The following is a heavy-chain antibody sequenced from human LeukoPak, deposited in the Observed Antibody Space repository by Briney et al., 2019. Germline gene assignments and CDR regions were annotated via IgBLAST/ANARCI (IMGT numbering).Heavy chain of an antibody. Sequence: GGSLRLSCAASGFTFSSYGMSWVRQAPGKGLEWVSAICASGGTTNYADSVKGRFTISRDNSKNTLYLQMNSLRAEDTAVYYCAKGAYCGGDCYSYFDYWGQGTLVTVSS. CDR1: GFTFSSYG. J-gene: IGHJ4*02. CDR2: ICASGGTT. CDR3: AKGAYCGGDCYSYFDY. V-gene: IGHV3-23*01. D-gene: IGHD2-21*02.